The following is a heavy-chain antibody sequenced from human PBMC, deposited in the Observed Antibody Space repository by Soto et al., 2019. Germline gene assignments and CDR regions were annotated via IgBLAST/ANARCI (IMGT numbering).Heavy chain of an antibody. J-gene: IGHJ4*02. CDR2: VYRTGST. Sequence: SETLSLTCTVSGGSISTSNWWSWVRQPPGKGLEWIGEVYRTGSTTYNPSLESRLTISVDKSKNQFSLKLTTVTAADTAVYYCARARATIAAAASFDCWGQGTLVTVSS. CDR3: ARARATIAAAASFDC. CDR1: GGSISTSNW. V-gene: IGHV4-4*02. D-gene: IGHD6-13*01.